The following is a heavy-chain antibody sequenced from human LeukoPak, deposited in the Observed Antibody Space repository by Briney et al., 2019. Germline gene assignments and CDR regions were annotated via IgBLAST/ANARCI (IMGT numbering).Heavy chain of an antibody. J-gene: IGHJ4*02. D-gene: IGHD6-25*01. V-gene: IGHV4-59*01. CDR3: ARGSKYSSGGYFDY. CDR2: TYYSGST. CDR1: GGSISSYY. Sequence: PSETLSLTCTVSGGSISSYYWSWIRQPPGKGLEWIGYTYYSGSTNYNPSLKSRVTISVDTSKNQFSLKLSSVPAGDTAVYYCARGSKYSSGGYFDYWGQGTRVTVSS.